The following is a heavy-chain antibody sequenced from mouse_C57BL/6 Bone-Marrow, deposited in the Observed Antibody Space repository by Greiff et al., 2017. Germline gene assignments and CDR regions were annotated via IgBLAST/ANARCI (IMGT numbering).Heavy chain of an antibody. J-gene: IGHJ2*01. D-gene: IGHD1-1*01. CDR1: GFTFTDYY. Sequence: EVKLVESGGGLVQPGGSLSLSCAASGFTFTDYYMSWVRQPPGKALEWLGFIRNKANGYTTEYSASVKGRFTISRDNSQSILYLQMNALRAEDSATYYCARFPGSSPYYFDYWGQGTTLTVSS. CDR2: IRNKANGYTT. CDR3: ARFPGSSPYYFDY. V-gene: IGHV7-3*01.